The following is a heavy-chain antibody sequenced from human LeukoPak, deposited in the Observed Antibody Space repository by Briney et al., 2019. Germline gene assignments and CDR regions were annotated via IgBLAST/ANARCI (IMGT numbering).Heavy chain of an antibody. D-gene: IGHD6-19*01. J-gene: IGHJ4*02. CDR3: ARASQWLAFDS. V-gene: IGHV3-66*01. CDR1: GFTVSGNY. CDR2: IYNDGNT. Sequence: GGSLRLSCAASGFTVSGNYMTWVRQAPGKGLECVSIIYNDGNTNYADSVKGRFTISRDNSKNTLFLHMNSLRAEDTAVYYCARASQWLAFDSWGQGTLVTVSS.